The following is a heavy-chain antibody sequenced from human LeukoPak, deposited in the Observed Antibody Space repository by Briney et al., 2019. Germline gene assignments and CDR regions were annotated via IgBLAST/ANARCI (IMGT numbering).Heavy chain of an antibody. Sequence: GGSLTLSCAASGFTFSNYAMSWVRQTPGKGLECVSVVTGSGGDTYYTGSVNGRFTISRDNSKNTLYLQMNSLRAEDTAVYYCARGTLEHCSGASCYPLDSWGQGTLVTVSS. CDR2: VTGSGGDT. CDR3: ARGTLEHCSGASCYPLDS. J-gene: IGHJ5*01. D-gene: IGHD2-15*01. V-gene: IGHV3-23*01. CDR1: GFTFSNYA.